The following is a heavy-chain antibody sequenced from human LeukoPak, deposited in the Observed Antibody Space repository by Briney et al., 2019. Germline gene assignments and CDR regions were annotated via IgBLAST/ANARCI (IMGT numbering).Heavy chain of an antibody. J-gene: IGHJ3*02. V-gene: IGHV3-30*09. CDR2: ISYDGSNK. D-gene: IGHD2-15*01. Sequence: GGSLRLSCAASGFTFSSYAMHWVRQAPGKGLEWVAVISYDGSNKYYADSVKGRFAISRDNSKNTLYLQMNSLRAEDTAVYYCAREMYCSGGSCYGDAFDIWGQGTMVTVSS. CDR1: GFTFSSYA. CDR3: AREMYCSGGSCYGDAFDI.